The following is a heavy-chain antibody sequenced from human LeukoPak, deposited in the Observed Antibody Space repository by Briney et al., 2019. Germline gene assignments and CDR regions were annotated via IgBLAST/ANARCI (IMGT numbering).Heavy chain of an antibody. D-gene: IGHD2-21*01. V-gene: IGHV1-2*02. J-gene: IGHJ5*02. CDR3: ARADRLHGGPYLIGP. CDR1: GYSFTDYY. Sequence: ASVKVSCKTSGYSFTDYYMHWVRQAPGQGLEWMGWINPNSGGTSAAQKFQGRVTMTRDTSITTVYMEVSWLTSDDTAIYYCARADRLHGGPYLIGPWGQGTLVTVTS. CDR2: INPNSGGT.